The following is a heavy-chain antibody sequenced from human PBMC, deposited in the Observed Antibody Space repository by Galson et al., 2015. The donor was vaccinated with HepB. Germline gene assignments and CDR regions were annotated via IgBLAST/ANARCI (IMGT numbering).Heavy chain of an antibody. V-gene: IGHV3-74*01. D-gene: IGHD2-15*01. CDR2: INSDGSST. J-gene: IGHJ3*02. Sequence: SLRLSCAASGFTFSSYWMHWVRQAPGKGLVWVSRINSDGSSTSYADSVKGRFTISRENAKNSLYLQMNSLRAEDTAVYYCAREGVEEYCSGGSCYRHSAFDIWGQGTMVTVSS. CDR1: GFTFSSYW. CDR3: AREGVEEYCSGGSCYRHSAFDI.